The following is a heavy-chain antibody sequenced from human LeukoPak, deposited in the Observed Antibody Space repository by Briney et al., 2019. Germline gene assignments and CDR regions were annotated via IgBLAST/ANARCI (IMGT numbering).Heavy chain of an antibody. V-gene: IGHV3-11*01. CDR2: ISSSVSII. D-gene: IGHD3-10*01. Sequence: GGVLRLSCAASGFTFSDYYRSLRRQAPGKGLERASYISSSVSIIYYAESLKVRFTISRDNAKNSLYLQMNSLRAEDTAVYYCARALYGLGTFDPWGQGTLVSVSS. J-gene: IGHJ5*02. CDR1: GFTFSDYY. CDR3: ARALYGLGTFDP.